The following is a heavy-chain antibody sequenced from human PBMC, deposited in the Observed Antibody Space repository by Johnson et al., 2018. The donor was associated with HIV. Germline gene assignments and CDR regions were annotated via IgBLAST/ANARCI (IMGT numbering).Heavy chain of an antibody. D-gene: IGHD3-22*01. Sequence: VQLVESGGGLVQPGGSLRLSCAASGFIFRNYWMHWVRQAPGKGLEWVSGINWNGGSTGYADSVKGRFTISRDNAKNSLYLQMNTLRAEDTALYYCARVVTMIVVDGGIEAFDIWGQGTMVTVSS. CDR3: ARVVTMIVVDGGIEAFDI. CDR2: INWNGGST. CDR1: GFIFRNYW. J-gene: IGHJ3*02. V-gene: IGHV3-20*04.